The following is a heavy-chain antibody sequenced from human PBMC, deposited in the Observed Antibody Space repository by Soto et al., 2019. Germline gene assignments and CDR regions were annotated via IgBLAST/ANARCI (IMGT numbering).Heavy chain of an antibody. CDR3: ARVMRQLLVPLNWCHP. J-gene: IGHJ5*02. CDR1: GYTFTSYD. CDR2: MNPNSGNT. V-gene: IGHV1-8*01. Sequence: RASVKVSCKASGYTFTSYDINWVRQATGQGLEWMGWMNPNSGNTGYAQKFQGRVTMSRNTSISTAYMELSSLRSEDTAVYYCARVMRQLLVPLNWCHPCCQGTLRTVS. D-gene: IGHD6-19*01.